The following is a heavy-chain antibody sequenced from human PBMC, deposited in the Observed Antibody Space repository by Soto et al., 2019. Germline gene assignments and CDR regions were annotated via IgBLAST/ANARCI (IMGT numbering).Heavy chain of an antibody. D-gene: IGHD6-19*01. CDR2: INPDSGAT. Sequence: QVQLLQSGAEVKKPGASLRVSCKASGYTFSGYYIHWVRQARGQGLEWMGCINPDSGATKYAPNFRGRVTMTRDTSITTAYMELSSLRSGDTAMYYCARVRGEVGSGWYYDQWRRGTLITVS. CDR3: ARVRGEVGSGWYYDQ. V-gene: IGHV1-2*02. CDR1: GYTFSGYY. J-gene: IGHJ4*02.